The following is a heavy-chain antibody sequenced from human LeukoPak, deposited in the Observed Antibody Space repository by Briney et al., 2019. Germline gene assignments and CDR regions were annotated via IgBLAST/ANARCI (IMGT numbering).Heavy chain of an antibody. D-gene: IGHD1-26*01. CDR1: GYTFTSYG. CDR3: ARAGGSYYWFDP. CDR2: ISAYNGNT. Sequence: ASVKVSCKASGYTFTSYGISWVRQAPGQGLEWMGWISAYNGNTKYSQKFQGRVTITRDTSISTAYMELSSLRSEDTAVYYCARAGGSYYWFDPWGQGTLVTVSS. J-gene: IGHJ5*02. V-gene: IGHV1-18*01.